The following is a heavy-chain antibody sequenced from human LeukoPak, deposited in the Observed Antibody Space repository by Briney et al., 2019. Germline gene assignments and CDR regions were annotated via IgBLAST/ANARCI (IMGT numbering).Heavy chain of an antibody. J-gene: IGHJ4*02. D-gene: IGHD6-6*01. CDR2: ISSSSSTI. CDR3: ARVGREYSSSSPPDY. Sequence: GGSLRLSCAASGFTFSSYSMNWVRQAPGKGLEWVSYISSSSSTIYYADSVKGRFTISRDNAKNSLYLQMNSLRAEDTAVYYCARVGREYSSSSPPDYWGQGTLVTVSS. V-gene: IGHV3-48*04. CDR1: GFTFSSYS.